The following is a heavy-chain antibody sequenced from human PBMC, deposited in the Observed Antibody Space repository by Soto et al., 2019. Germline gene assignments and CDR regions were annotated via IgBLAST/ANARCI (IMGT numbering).Heavy chain of an antibody. V-gene: IGHV4-34*01. CDR3: AKIEGDNWNYLTP. CDR2: INHRGRT. D-gene: IGHD1-7*01. J-gene: IGHJ5*02. CDR1: GGSFRDYY. Sequence: QVQLQQWGAGLLKPSETLSLTCAVYGGSFRDYYWSWIRQPPGKGLEWIGDINHRGRTNYNPSLKSRVTLSVDTSKSQFSLKLSSVTAADTAVYYCAKIEGDNWNYLTPWGQGTLVTVSS.